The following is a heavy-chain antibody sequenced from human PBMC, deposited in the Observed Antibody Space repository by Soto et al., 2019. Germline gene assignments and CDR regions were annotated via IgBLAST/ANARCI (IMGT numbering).Heavy chain of an antibody. CDR3: ARDLWIWGVGSPSYYFDY. CDR1: GFTFSSYG. V-gene: IGHV3-33*01. J-gene: IGHJ4*02. CDR2: IWYDGSNK. Sequence: GGSLRLSCAASGFTFSSYGMHWVRQAPGKGLEWVAVIWYDGSNKYYADSVKGRFTISRDNSKNTLYLQMNSLRAEDTAVYYCARDLWIWGVGSPSYYFDYWGQGTLVTVSS. D-gene: IGHD3-10*01.